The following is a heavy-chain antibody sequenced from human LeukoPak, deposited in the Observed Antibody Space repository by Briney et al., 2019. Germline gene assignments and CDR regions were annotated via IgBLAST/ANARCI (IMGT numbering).Heavy chain of an antibody. V-gene: IGHV4-34*01. CDR1: GGSFSGYY. J-gene: IGHJ5*02. Sequence: SSETLSLTCAVYGGSFSGYYWSWIRQPPGKGLEWIGEINHSGSTNYNPSLKSRVTISVDTSKNQFSLKLSSVTAADTAVYYCARRFTSTSCHRGWFDPWGQGTLVTVSS. CDR3: ARRFTSTSCHRGWFDP. CDR2: INHSGST. D-gene: IGHD2-2*01.